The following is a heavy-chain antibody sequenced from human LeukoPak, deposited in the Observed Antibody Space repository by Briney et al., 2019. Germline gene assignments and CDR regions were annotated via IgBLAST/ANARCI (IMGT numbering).Heavy chain of an antibody. D-gene: IGHD3-3*01. CDR3: ARGTRVLRFLEWSKPRPVRQANYYYYGMDV. Sequence: SETLSLTCAVSGGSIRNSSFYWSWIRQPPGKGLEWIGEINHSGSTNYNPSLKSRVTISVDTSKNQFSLKLSSVTAADTAVYYCARGTRVLRFLEWSKPRPVRQANYYYYGMDVWGQGTTVTVSS. CDR1: GGSIRNSSFY. J-gene: IGHJ6*02. V-gene: IGHV4-34*01. CDR2: INHSGST.